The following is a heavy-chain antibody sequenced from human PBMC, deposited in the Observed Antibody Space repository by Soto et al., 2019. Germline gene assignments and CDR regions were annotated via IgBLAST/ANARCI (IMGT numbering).Heavy chain of an antibody. CDR3: ARLLGVAGLYYYYGMDV. CDR1: GGSISSSNW. J-gene: IGHJ6*02. Sequence: QVQLQESGPGLVKPSGTLSLTCAVSGGSISSSNWWSWVRQPPGKGLEWIGEIYHSGSTNYNPSLKSRDTIPVDKSKHQSSLKLSSVTAADTAVYYCARLLGVAGLYYYYGMDVWGQGTTVTVSS. D-gene: IGHD6-19*01. V-gene: IGHV4-4*02. CDR2: IYHSGST.